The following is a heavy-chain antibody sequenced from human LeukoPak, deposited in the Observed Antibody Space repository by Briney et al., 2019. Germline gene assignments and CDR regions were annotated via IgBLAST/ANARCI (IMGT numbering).Heavy chain of an antibody. CDR2: ISSSGSTI. CDR1: GFTFSSYE. V-gene: IGHV3-48*03. D-gene: IGHD3-22*01. CDR3: AKRRYDSSGYYPYFDY. Sequence: GGSLRLSCAASGFTFSSYEMNWVRQAPGKGLEWVSYISSSGSTIYYADSVKGRFTISRDNSKNTLYLQMNSLRAEDTAVYYCAKRRYDSSGYYPYFDYWGQGTLVTVSS. J-gene: IGHJ4*02.